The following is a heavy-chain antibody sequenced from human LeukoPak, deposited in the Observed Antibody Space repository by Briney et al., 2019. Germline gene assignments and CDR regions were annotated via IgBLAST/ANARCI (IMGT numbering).Heavy chain of an antibody. CDR3: ATLRGPEEGTALVAYYFDY. V-gene: IGHV1-24*01. D-gene: IGHD5-18*01. CDR2: FDPEDGET. CDR1: GYTLTELS. J-gene: IGHJ4*02. Sequence: ASVKVSCKVSGYTLTELSMHWVRQAPGKGLEWMGGFDPEDGETIYAQKFQGRVTMTEDTSTDTAYMELSSLRSEDTVVYYCATLRGPEEGTALVAYYFDYWGQGTLVTVSS.